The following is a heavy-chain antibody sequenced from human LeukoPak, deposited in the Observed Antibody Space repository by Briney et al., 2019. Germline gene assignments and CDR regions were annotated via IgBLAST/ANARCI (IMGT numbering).Heavy chain of an antibody. CDR1: GFTFSNYA. J-gene: IGHJ4*02. D-gene: IGHD6-13*01. Sequence: GTLRLSCAASGFTFSNYAMYWVRQAPGNGLEWVAVISYDGSNKYYADSVKGRFTISRDNSKNTLYLQMNSLRPEDTAVYYCARETYSSSWYSYYFDYWGQGTLVTVSS. V-gene: IGHV3-30*04. CDR3: ARETYSSSWYSYYFDY. CDR2: ISYDGSNK.